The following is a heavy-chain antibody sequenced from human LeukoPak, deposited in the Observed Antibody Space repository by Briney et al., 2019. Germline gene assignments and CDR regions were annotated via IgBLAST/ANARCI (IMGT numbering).Heavy chain of an antibody. CDR3: ARHSLNNYGSYY. CDR1: GGSISSSTYS. CDR2: IHYDGNT. J-gene: IGHJ4*02. V-gene: IGHV4-39*01. D-gene: IGHD5-24*01. Sequence: SETLSLTCTVSGGSISSSTYSWTWIRQPPGKGLEWIGSIHYDGNTYYKPSLKSRVTISVDTSKIQFSLRLSSATAADMATYYCARHSLNNYGSYYWGQGTLVTVSS.